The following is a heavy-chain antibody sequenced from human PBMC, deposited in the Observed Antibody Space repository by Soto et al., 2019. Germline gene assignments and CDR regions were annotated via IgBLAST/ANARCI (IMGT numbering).Heavy chain of an antibody. CDR1: GFTFSSYG. Sequence: GGSLRLSCAASGFTFSSYGMHWVRQAPGKGLEWVAVISYDGSNKYYADSVKGRFTISRDNSKNTLYLQMNSLRAEDTAVYYCARHVRSGLYTPAIYCSSTSCYGGFDPWGQGTLVTVSS. J-gene: IGHJ5*02. CDR2: ISYDGSNK. V-gene: IGHV3-30*03. CDR3: ARHVRSGLYTPAIYCSSTSCYGGFDP. D-gene: IGHD2-2*01.